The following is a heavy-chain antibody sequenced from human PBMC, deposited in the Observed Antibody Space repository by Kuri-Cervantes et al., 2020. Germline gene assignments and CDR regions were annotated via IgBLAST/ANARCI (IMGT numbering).Heavy chain of an antibody. Sequence: GESLKISCAASGFTFSSYWMSWVRQAPGKGLEWVAVISYDGNSKYYTDSVKGRFTISRDNSKNTLYLQMNSLRAEDTAVYYCARDTSVGRNWFDPWGQGTLVTVSS. CDR3: ARDTSVGRNWFDP. CDR2: ISYDGNSK. V-gene: IGHV3-30-3*01. D-gene: IGHD1-26*01. J-gene: IGHJ5*02. CDR1: GFTFSSYW.